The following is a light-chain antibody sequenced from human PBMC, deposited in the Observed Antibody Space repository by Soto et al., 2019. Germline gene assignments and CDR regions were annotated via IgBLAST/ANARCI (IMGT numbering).Light chain of an antibody. CDR3: QQYGSSPPFT. CDR1: QRVSSSY. V-gene: IGKV3-20*01. CDR2: GAS. Sequence: EIVLTQSPGTLSLSPGERATLSCRASQRVSSSYLAWYQQKPGQAPRLLIYGASTRATGIPDRFSGSGSATAFSLTISRLEPADFAVYFCQQYGSSPPFTFGQGTKVEI. J-gene: IGKJ2*01.